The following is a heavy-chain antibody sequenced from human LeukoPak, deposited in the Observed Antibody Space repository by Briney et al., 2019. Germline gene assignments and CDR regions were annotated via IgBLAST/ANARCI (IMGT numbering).Heavy chain of an antibody. CDR2: MNPNSGNT. CDR3: ARVYSLRVRGVMFY. Sequence: AASVKVSCKASGYTFTSYDINWVRQATGQGLEWMGWMNPNSGNTGYAQKFQGRVTITRNTSISTAYMELSSLRSEDTAVYYCARVYSLRVRGVMFYWGQETLVTVSS. CDR1: GYTFTSYD. D-gene: IGHD3-10*01. V-gene: IGHV1-8*03. J-gene: IGHJ4*02.